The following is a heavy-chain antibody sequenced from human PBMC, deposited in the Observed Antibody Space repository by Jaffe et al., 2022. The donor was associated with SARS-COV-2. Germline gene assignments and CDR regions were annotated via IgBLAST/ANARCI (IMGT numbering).Heavy chain of an antibody. Sequence: QVQLQESDPGLVKPSETLSLTCTVSGGSISTYYWSWIRQPPGKGLEWIGYINYIGSTNYNPSLKSRVTISIDTSKNQFSLKLSSLTAADTAVYYCARGPVDHGDNYYFYYGMDVWGQGTTVTVSS. J-gene: IGHJ6*02. D-gene: IGHD4-17*01. CDR2: INYIGST. CDR1: GGSISTYY. CDR3: ARGPVDHGDNYYFYYGMDV. V-gene: IGHV4-59*01.